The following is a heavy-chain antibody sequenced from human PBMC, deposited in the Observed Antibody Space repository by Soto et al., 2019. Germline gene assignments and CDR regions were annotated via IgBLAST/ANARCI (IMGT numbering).Heavy chain of an antibody. CDR2: IYYSGST. CDR3: ARGYAYDSGGYPLDY. J-gene: IGHJ4*02. V-gene: IGHV4-31*03. CDR1: GGSVSSHIYY. Sequence: SETLSLTCSVSGGSVSSHIYYWTWIRQHPGKGPECIGHIYYSGSTYYNPSLKSRVTISLDMSKNQFSLKLTSVSAADTAVYYCARGYAYDSGGYPLDYWGQGTLVTVS. D-gene: IGHD3-22*01.